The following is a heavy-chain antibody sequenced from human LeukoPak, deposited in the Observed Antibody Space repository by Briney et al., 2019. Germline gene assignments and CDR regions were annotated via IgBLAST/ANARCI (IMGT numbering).Heavy chain of an antibody. V-gene: IGHV3-23*01. CDR2: ISGSGGST. CDR3: AKGSHVSSSVGFDY. CDR1: GFTFSSYA. D-gene: IGHD6-13*01. Sequence: PGGSLRLSCAASGFTFSSYAMSWVRQAPGKGLEWVSAISGSGGSTYYADSAKGRFTISRDNSKNTLYLQMNSLRAEDTAVYYCAKGSHVSSSVGFDYWGQGTLVTVSS. J-gene: IGHJ4*02.